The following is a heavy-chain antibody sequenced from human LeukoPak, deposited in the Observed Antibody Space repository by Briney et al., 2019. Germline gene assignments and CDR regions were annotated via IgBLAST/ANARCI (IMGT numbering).Heavy chain of an antibody. Sequence: ARGSLRLSCAASEFTFSSYAMSWVRQAPGKGLEWVSAISGSGSGTYYADSVKGRFTISRDNSKNTLYLQMNSLRAEDTAVYYCAKEMTYYYDMDVWGQGTTVTVSS. CDR2: ISGSGSGT. V-gene: IGHV3-23*01. J-gene: IGHJ6*02. CDR3: AKEMTYYYDMDV. CDR1: EFTFSSYA.